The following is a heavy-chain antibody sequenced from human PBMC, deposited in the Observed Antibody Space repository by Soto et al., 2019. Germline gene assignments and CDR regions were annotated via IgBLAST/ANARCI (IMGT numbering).Heavy chain of an antibody. D-gene: IGHD3-16*01. J-gene: IGHJ6*02. CDR1: GYTFTSYY. CDR3: ARDNPRGGMDV. CDR2: VNPSGGST. Sequence: ASVKVSCKASGYTFTSYYMHWVRQAPGQGLEWMGIVNPSGGSTSYAQKFQGRVTMTRDTSTSTVYMELSSLRSEDTAVYYCARDNPRGGMDVWGQGTTVTVSS. V-gene: IGHV1-46*01.